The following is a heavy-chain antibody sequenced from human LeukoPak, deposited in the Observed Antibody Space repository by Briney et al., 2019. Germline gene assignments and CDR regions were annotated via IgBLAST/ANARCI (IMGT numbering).Heavy chain of an antibody. J-gene: IGHJ5*02. D-gene: IGHD3-9*01. CDR2: IYTSGST. CDR1: GGSISSSRYY. V-gene: IGHV4-61*02. Sequence: TTSETLSLTCTVSGGSISSSRYYWSWIRQPAGKGLEWIVRIYTSGSTNYNPSLKSRVTISVDTSKNQFSLTLRSVTAADTAVYYCASPYYDILTGYFWFDPWGQGTLVTVSS. CDR3: ASPYYDILTGYFWFDP.